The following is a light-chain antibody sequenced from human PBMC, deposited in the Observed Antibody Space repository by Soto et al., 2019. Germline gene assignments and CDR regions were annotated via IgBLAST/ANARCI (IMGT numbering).Light chain of an antibody. CDR3: TSYAGSNTYV. CDR2: EVV. Sequence: QSALTQPPSASRSPGQSVTISCTGTKNDIGVYDFVSWYQHHPGKAPRLIIYEVVQRPSGVPDRFSGSKSGNTASLTVSGLQAADEADYFCTSYAGSNTYVFGSGTKLTVL. CDR1: KNDIGVYDF. J-gene: IGLJ1*01. V-gene: IGLV2-8*02.